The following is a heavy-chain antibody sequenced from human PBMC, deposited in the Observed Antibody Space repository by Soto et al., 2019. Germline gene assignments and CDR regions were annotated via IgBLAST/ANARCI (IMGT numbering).Heavy chain of an antibody. V-gene: IGHV4-59*01. CDR2: IYYSGST. CDR1: GGSISSYY. D-gene: IGHD1-26*01. Sequence: SETLSLTCTVSGGSISSYYWSWIRQPPGKGLEWIGYIYYSGSTNYNPSLKSRVTISVDTSKNQFSLKLSSVTAADTAVYYCARGQWELIYFDYWGQGTLVTVS. J-gene: IGHJ4*02. CDR3: ARGQWELIYFDY.